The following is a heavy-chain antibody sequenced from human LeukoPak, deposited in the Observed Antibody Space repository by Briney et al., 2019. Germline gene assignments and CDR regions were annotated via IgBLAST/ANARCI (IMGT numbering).Heavy chain of an antibody. D-gene: IGHD3-22*01. Sequence: SETLSLTCAVYGGSLSGYYWSWIRQPPGKGLEWIVEINHSGSTNYNPSLKSRVTISVDTSKNQFSLKLSSVTAADTAVYYCARDDSSGSLGAFYIWGQGTMVTVSS. CDR1: GGSLSGYY. CDR3: ARDDSSGSLGAFYI. V-gene: IGHV4-34*01. J-gene: IGHJ3*02. CDR2: INHSGST.